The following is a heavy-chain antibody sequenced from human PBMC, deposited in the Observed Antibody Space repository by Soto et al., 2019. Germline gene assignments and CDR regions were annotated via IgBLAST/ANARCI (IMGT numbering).Heavy chain of an antibody. J-gene: IGHJ4*02. Sequence: QVQLVQSGAEVKKPGASVKVSCKAPGYTFTGYYMHWVRQAPGQGPEWMGWINPNSGGTTYAQKFQGRVTVTRDTSISTAYMELSSLRSDDTAVYYRARGGSSSLDYWGQGTLVTVSS. CDR1: GYTFTGYY. CDR2: INPNSGGT. D-gene: IGHD6-6*01. V-gene: IGHV1-2*02. CDR3: ARGGSSSLDY.